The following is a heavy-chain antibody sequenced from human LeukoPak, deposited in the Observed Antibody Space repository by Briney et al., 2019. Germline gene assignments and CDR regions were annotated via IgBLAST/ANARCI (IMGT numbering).Heavy chain of an antibody. D-gene: IGHD3-3*02. Sequence: GGSLRLSCAASGFTVSSNYMSWVRQAPGKGLEWVAIINQDGSEKYYVDSVKGRFTISRDNAKNSLYLQMNSLRAEDTAVYYCARDISSGRWGQGTLVTVSS. CDR2: INQDGSEK. V-gene: IGHV3-7*01. CDR1: GFTVSSNY. CDR3: ARDISSGR. J-gene: IGHJ4*02.